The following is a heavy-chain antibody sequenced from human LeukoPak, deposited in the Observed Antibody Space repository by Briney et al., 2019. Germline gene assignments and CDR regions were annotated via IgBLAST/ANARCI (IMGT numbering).Heavy chain of an antibody. D-gene: IGHD6-19*01. CDR1: GFTFSSYR. CDR2: IKQDGSEK. Sequence: PGGSLRLSCAVSGFTFSSYRMSWARQAPGKGLEWVANIKQDGSEKYYLDSVKGRFTISRDNTKNSLYLKMNSLRAEDTAVYYCARDYSGWYYYWGQGTLVTVSS. CDR3: ARDYSGWYYY. J-gene: IGHJ4*02. V-gene: IGHV3-7*04.